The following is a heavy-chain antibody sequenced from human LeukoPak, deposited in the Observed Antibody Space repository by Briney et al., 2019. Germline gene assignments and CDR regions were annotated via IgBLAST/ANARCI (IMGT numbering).Heavy chain of an antibody. J-gene: IGHJ4*02. CDR2: MNPNSGNT. V-gene: IGHV1-8*03. CDR1: GYTFTNYD. CDR3: ARAPSWGGLSSGSYYFDY. Sequence: ASVKVSCKASGYTFTNYDINWVRQATGQGLEWMGWMNPNSGNTGYAQKFQGRVTITRNTSISTAYMELSSLRSDDTSVNYCARAPSWGGLSSGSYYFDYWGQGTLVTVSS. D-gene: IGHD6-19*01.